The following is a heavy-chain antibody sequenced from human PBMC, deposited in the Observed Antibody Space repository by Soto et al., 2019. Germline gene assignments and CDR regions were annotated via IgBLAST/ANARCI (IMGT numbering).Heavy chain of an antibody. Sequence: PGGSLRLSCAASGFNFRNHGMHWVRQAPGKGLEWVAVIWYDGSSQYYADSVKGRFTISRDNRENTLYLQMNSLRSDDTAIYYCVRDLGQQAYFQYWGQGTRVTVSS. J-gene: IGHJ1*01. CDR2: IWYDGSSQ. V-gene: IGHV3-33*01. D-gene: IGHD6-13*01. CDR1: GFNFRNHG. CDR3: VRDLGQQAYFQY.